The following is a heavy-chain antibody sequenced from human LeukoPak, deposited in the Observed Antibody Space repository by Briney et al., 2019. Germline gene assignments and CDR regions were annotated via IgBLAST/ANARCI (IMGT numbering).Heavy chain of an antibody. CDR1: GGSISSGSYY. CDR2: IYTSGST. V-gene: IGHV4-61*02. Sequence: SETLSLTCTVSGGSISSGSYYWSWIRQPAGKGLEWIGRIYTSGSTNYNPSLKSRVTISVDTSKNQFSLKLSSVTAADTAVYYCAREVGIAVVWDWGRGTLVTVSS. CDR3: AREVGIAVVWD. J-gene: IGHJ4*02. D-gene: IGHD6-19*01.